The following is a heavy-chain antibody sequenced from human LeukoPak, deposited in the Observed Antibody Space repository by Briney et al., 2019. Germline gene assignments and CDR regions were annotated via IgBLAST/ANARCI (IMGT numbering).Heavy chain of an antibody. CDR2: ISGSGGST. CDR1: GFTFSSYA. D-gene: IGHD3-9*01. V-gene: IGHV3-23*01. J-gene: IGHJ5*02. CDR3: AKEAANYDILILAWFDP. Sequence: GGSLRLSCAASGFTFSSYAMSWVRQAPGKGLEWASAISGSGGSTYYADSGKGRFTISRANSKNPLYLQMNRLRGEDTAVYYCAKEAANYDILILAWFDPWGQGTLVTVSS.